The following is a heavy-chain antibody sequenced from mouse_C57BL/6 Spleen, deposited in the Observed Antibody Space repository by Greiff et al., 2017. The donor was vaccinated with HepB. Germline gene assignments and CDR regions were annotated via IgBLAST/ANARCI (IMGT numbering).Heavy chain of an antibody. D-gene: IGHD2-3*01. CDR3: VRHNDGYYFDY. V-gene: IGHV10-1*01. CDR1: GFSFNTYA. J-gene: IGHJ2*01. CDR2: IRSKSNNYAT. Sequence: EVQVVESGGGLVQPKGSLKLSCAASGFSFNTYAMNWVRQAPGKGLEWVARIRSKSNNYATYYADSVKDRFTISRDDSESMLYLQMNNLKTEDTAMYYCVRHNDGYYFDYWGQGTTLTVSS.